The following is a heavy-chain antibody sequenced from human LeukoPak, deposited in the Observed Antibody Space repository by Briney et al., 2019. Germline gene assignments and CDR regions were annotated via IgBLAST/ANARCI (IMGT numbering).Heavy chain of an antibody. Sequence: GGSLRLSCAASGFTFSRYWMHWVRQAPGKGLVWVSRIKSDGNTNYADSVKGRFTISRDNAKNTVSLQMNSLRAEDTGVYFCAGAPSEIGGYYPEYFRHWGQGTLVTVSS. CDR3: AGAPSEIGGYYPEYFRH. CDR1: GFTFSRYW. D-gene: IGHD3-22*01. V-gene: IGHV3-74*01. J-gene: IGHJ1*01. CDR2: IKSDGNT.